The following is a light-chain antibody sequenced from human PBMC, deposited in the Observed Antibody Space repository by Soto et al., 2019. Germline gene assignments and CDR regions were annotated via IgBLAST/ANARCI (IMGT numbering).Light chain of an antibody. Sequence: DIQMTQSPSTLSASVGDRVTITCRASQSISIWLAWYQQKPGKAPKLLIYKASSLESGVPSRFSCSGSGTEFTLTISILQPDDFATYYCQQYNSYPLTFGGGTKVEIK. CDR2: KAS. CDR3: QQYNSYPLT. CDR1: QSISIW. V-gene: IGKV1-5*03. J-gene: IGKJ4*01.